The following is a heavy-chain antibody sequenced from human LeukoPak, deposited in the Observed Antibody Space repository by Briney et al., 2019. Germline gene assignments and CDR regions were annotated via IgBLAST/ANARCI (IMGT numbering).Heavy chain of an antibody. Sequence: GGSLRLSCAASGFTVSSNDMSWVRQAPGKGLEWVSVIYSGGSTYYADSVKGRFTISRDNSKNTLYLQMNSLRAEDTAVYYCARITFWSGYNLDYWGQGTLVTVSS. CDR1: GFTVSSND. D-gene: IGHD3-3*01. V-gene: IGHV3-53*01. J-gene: IGHJ4*02. CDR2: IYSGGST. CDR3: ARITFWSGYNLDY.